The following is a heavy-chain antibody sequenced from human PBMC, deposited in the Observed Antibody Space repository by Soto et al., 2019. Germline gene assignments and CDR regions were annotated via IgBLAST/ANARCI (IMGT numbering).Heavy chain of an antibody. D-gene: IGHD4-17*01. CDR1: GFTFSSYA. CDR2: ISGSGGST. Sequence: EVQLLESGGGLVQPGGSLRLSCAASGFTFSSYAMSWVRQAPGKGLEWVSAISGSGGSTYYADSVKGRFTISRDNSKNTLYLQMNSLRAEDTAVYYCAKVRDDYGDHLWAFDIWGQGTMVTVSS. J-gene: IGHJ3*02. V-gene: IGHV3-23*01. CDR3: AKVRDDYGDHLWAFDI.